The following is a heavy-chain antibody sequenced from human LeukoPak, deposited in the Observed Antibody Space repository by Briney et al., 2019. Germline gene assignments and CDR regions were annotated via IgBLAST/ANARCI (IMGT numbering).Heavy chain of an antibody. CDR2: IQTSGKT. Sequence: SETLSLTCSVSGVSITYYYWSWIRQPAGKGLEWIGRIQTSGKTNYNPSLKSRVTMSVDTSKNQFSLKLSSVTAADTAVYYCAREDYGERSYYMDVWGKGTTVTVSS. J-gene: IGHJ6*03. D-gene: IGHD4-17*01. CDR1: GVSITYYY. V-gene: IGHV4-4*07. CDR3: AREDYGERSYYMDV.